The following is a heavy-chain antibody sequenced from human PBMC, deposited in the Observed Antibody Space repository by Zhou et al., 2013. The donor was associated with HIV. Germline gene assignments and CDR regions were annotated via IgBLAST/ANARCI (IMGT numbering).Heavy chain of an antibody. J-gene: IGHJ4*02. CDR2: IIPIFGTA. CDR3: ASELPGEYVWGSFAF. V-gene: IGHV1-69*12. D-gene: IGHD3-16*01. CDR1: GGTFRTFA. Sequence: QVQLVQSGAEVKKPGSSVKVSCKASGGTFRTFAISWVRQAPGQGLERMGGIIPIFGTADYAQTFQGRVTITADESTSTAFMELRSLRSEDTAVYYCASELPGEYVWGSFAFWGQGTLVTVSS.